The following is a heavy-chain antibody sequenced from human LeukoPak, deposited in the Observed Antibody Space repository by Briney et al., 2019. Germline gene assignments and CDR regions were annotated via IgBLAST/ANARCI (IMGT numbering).Heavy chain of an antibody. J-gene: IGHJ4*02. CDR2: IYYSGST. D-gene: IGHD1-26*01. V-gene: IGHV4-59*01. CDR3: ARGGNYYGYCDY. Sequence: SETLSLTCTVSGGSISSYYWGWIRQPPGKGLEWIGYIYYSGSTNYNPSLKSRVTISVDASKNQFSLKLSSVTAADTAVYYCARGGNYYGYCDYWGQGTLVTVSS. CDR1: GGSISSYY.